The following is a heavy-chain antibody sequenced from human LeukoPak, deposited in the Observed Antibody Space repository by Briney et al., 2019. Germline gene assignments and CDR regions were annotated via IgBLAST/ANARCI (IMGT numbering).Heavy chain of an antibody. J-gene: IGHJ4*02. V-gene: IGHV3-30*07. CDR1: GFTFSTYA. CDR2: ISCDGSNK. D-gene: IGHD4-11*01. Sequence: GGSLRLSCAASGFTFSTYAMHWVRQAPGKGLEWLAVISCDGSNKYYADCVKGRFTVSRDNSKHTLYLQMNRLRAEDTSAYHSARANDYSNYGQLDYWGQGTLVTVSS. CDR3: ARANDYSNYGQLDY.